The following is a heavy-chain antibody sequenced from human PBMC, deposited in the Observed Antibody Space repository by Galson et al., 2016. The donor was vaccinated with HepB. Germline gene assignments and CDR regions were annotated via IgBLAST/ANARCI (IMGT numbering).Heavy chain of an antibody. CDR2: IDPEDGET. Sequence: SVKVSCKVSGNTLTEFSMHWVRQAPGKGLEWLGGIDPEDGETIYAQKFQGRVTMTEDTSTDTAYMELSSLRAEDTAVYYCATSYMFRGGLYFGLDVWGQGTTVTVSS. V-gene: IGHV1-24*01. CDR1: GNTLTEFS. CDR3: ATSYMFRGGLYFGLDV. J-gene: IGHJ6*02. D-gene: IGHD3-10*01.